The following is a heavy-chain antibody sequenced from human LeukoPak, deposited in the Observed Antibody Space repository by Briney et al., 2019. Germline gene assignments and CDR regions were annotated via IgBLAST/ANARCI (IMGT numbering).Heavy chain of an antibody. Sequence: PSETLSLTCPVSGGSISSGSYYWSWIRQPAGKGLEWIGRIYTSGSTNYNPSLKSRVTISVDTSKNQFSLKLSSVTAADTAVYYCARAPIAGSGAFDIWGQGTMVTVSS. J-gene: IGHJ3*02. CDR3: ARAPIAGSGAFDI. D-gene: IGHD6-13*01. CDR2: IYTSGST. V-gene: IGHV4-61*02. CDR1: GGSISSGSYY.